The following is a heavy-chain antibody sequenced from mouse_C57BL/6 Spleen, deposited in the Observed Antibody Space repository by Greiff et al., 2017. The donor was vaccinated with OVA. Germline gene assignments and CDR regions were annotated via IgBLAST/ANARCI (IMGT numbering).Heavy chain of an antibody. J-gene: IGHJ2*01. CDR2: LYPGSGNT. CDR1: GYTFTDYY. CDR3: AREGTDFDY. V-gene: IGHV1-76*01. D-gene: IGHD3-3*01. Sequence: QVQLQQSGAELVRPGASVKLSCKASGYTFTDYYINWVKQRPGQGLEWIARLYPGSGNTYYNEKFKGKATLTAEKSSSTAYMQLSSLTSEDSAVYFCAREGTDFDYWGQGTTLTVSS.